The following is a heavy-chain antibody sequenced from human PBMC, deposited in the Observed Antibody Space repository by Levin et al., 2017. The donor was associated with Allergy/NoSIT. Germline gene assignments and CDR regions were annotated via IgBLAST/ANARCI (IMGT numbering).Heavy chain of an antibody. V-gene: IGHV3-23*01. J-gene: IGHJ4*02. Sequence: GESLKISCAASGFTFSSYAMTWVRQAPGKGLEWVSGISGSGDSIYYADSVKGRFTISRDNSKNTLHLQMNSLRAEDTAVYYCAKDTTPYYWGQGTLVTVSS. D-gene: IGHD3-16*01. CDR2: ISGSGDSI. CDR3: AKDTTPYY. CDR1: GFTFSSYA.